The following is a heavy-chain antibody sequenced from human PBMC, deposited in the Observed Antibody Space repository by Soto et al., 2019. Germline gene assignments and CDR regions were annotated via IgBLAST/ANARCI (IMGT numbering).Heavy chain of an antibody. J-gene: IGHJ4*02. CDR1: GFTFSSYA. D-gene: IGHD5-18*01. CDR2: IGGRGSST. CDR3: AKGGYNYGFLFDN. V-gene: IGHV3-23*01. Sequence: EVQLLESGGGLVQPGGSLRLSCAASGFTFSSYAMSWVRQAPGKGLEWVSGIGGRGSSTYYADSVKGRFTISRDNSKNTLYLQMNSLRAEDTAVYYCAKGGYNYGFLFDNWGQGTLVTVSS.